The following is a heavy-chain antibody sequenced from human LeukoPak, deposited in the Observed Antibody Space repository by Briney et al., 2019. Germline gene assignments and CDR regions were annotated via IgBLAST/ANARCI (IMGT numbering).Heavy chain of an antibody. J-gene: IGHJ4*02. V-gene: IGHV3-21*01. CDR3: ARDLRDWTASPYL. CDR2: ISGSSDYT. CDR1: GFTFSSYG. Sequence: PGGSLRLSCAASGFTFSSYGMHWVRQAPGKGLEWVSYISGSSDYTYYADSVNGRFTISRDNAKNSLYLQMSNLRVEDTAVYYCARDLRDWTASPYLWGQGILVTVSS. D-gene: IGHD3/OR15-3a*01.